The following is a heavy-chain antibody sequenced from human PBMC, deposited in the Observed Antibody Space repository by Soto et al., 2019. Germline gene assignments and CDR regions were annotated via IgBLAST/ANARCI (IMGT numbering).Heavy chain of an antibody. CDR2: INPNSGGT. D-gene: IGHD3-10*01. J-gene: IGHJ6*02. Sequence: QVQLAQSGAEVKKPGASVKVSCKASGYTFTGYYMHWVRQAPGQGLEWMGWINPNSGGTNYAQKFQGWVTMTRDTSISTAYMELSRLRSDDTAVYYCAKSYGSGQRLYYGMDVWGQGTTVTVSS. V-gene: IGHV1-2*04. CDR1: GYTFTGYY. CDR3: AKSYGSGQRLYYGMDV.